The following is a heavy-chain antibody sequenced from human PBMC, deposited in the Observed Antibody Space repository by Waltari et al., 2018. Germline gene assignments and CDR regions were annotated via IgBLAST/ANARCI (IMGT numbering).Heavy chain of an antibody. V-gene: IGHV4-59*01. CDR3: ARGGWHYFDY. D-gene: IGHD3-22*01. Sequence: QVQLQESGPGLVKPSETLSLTCTVSGGSISSYYWSWIRQPPGKGLEWIGYIYHSGSTNYTPSLKSRVTISVDTSKNQFSLKLSSVTAADTAVYYCARGGWHYFDYWGQGTLVTVSS. CDR1: GGSISSYY. J-gene: IGHJ4*02. CDR2: IYHSGST.